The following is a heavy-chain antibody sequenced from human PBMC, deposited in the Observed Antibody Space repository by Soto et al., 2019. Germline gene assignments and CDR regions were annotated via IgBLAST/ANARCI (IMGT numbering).Heavy chain of an antibody. CDR3: ARDRTYYYDSSGLPFDP. Sequence: ASVKVSCKASGYTFTSYYMHWVRQAPGQGLERMGIINPSGGSTSYAQKFQGRVTMTRDTSTSTVYMELSSLRSEDTAVYYCARDRTYYYDSSGLPFDPWGQGTLVTVSS. V-gene: IGHV1-46*01. CDR1: GYTFTSYY. CDR2: INPSGGST. D-gene: IGHD3-22*01. J-gene: IGHJ5*02.